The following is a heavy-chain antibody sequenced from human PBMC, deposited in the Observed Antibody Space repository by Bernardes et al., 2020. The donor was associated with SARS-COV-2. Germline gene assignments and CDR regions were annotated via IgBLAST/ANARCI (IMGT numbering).Heavy chain of an antibody. V-gene: IGHV3-74*01. D-gene: IGHD3-22*01. J-gene: IGHJ3*02. CDR3: VGDSSGYHGDAFDI. CDR2: INSDGSST. CDR1: GFTFSSYW. Sequence: GGSLRLSCAASGFTFSSYWMHWVRQAPGKGLVWVSRINSDGSSTSYADSVKGRFTISRDNAKNTLYLQMNSLRAEDTAVYYCVGDSSGYHGDAFDIWGQGTMVTVSS.